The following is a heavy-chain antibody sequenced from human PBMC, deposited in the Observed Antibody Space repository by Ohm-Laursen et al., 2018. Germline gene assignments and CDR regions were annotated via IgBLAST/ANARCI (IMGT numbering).Heavy chain of an antibody. V-gene: IGHV4-59*08. Sequence: SDTLSLTCTVSGDSINSSYWSWIRQPPGKGLEWIGFISNSGNTNYNPSLKSRVTISVDTSKNKISLKLDSVTVADTAVFYCARRGSGGRSFDYWGQGSLVTVSS. CDR3: ARRGSGGRSFDY. CDR2: ISNSGNT. J-gene: IGHJ4*02. CDR1: GDSINSSY. D-gene: IGHD2-15*01.